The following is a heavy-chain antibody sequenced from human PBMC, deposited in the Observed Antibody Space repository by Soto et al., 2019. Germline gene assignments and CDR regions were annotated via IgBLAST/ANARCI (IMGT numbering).Heavy chain of an antibody. V-gene: IGHV3-7*04. D-gene: IGHD1-26*01. Sequence: GGSLRLSCAASGFNFSRYWMNWVRQAPGKGLEWVANSRPDTDDRFHADSVRGRFSISRDNAKKSLFLQMNNLRVEDTAVYYCAREDGTFDYWGQGTPVTVSS. CDR1: GFNFSRYW. CDR3: AREDGTFDY. J-gene: IGHJ4*02. CDR2: SRPDTDDR.